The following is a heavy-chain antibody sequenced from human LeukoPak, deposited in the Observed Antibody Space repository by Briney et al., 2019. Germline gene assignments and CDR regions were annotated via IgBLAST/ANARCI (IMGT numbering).Heavy chain of an antibody. CDR3: ARASGDYVF. CDR2: ISSSGSTI. CDR1: GFTFSSYE. Sequence: GGSLRLSCAASGFTFSSYEMNWVRQAPGKGREWVSYISSSGSTIYYADSVKGRFTISRDNAKNSLYLQMNSLRAEDTAVYYCARASGDYVFWGQGTLVTVSS. J-gene: IGHJ4*02. D-gene: IGHD4-17*01. V-gene: IGHV3-48*03.